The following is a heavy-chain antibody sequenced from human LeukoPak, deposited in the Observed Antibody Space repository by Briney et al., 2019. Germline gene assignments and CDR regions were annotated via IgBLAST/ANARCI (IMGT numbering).Heavy chain of an antibody. J-gene: IGHJ4*02. V-gene: IGHV1-2*02. D-gene: IGHD3-22*01. CDR2: INPNSGGT. CDR1: GYTFTGYY. CDR3: VRGRGDSSGYYYVSDDY. Sequence: ASVKVSCKASGYTFTGYYMHWVRQAPGQGLEWMGWINPNSGGTNYAQKFQGRVTMTRDTSISTAYMGLSRLRSDDTAVYYCVRGRGDSSGYYYVSDDYWGQGTLVTVSS.